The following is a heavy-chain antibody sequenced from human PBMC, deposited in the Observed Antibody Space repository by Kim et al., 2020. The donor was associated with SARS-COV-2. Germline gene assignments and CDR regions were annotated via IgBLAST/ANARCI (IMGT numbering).Heavy chain of an antibody. D-gene: IGHD6-19*01. CDR1: GFTFDDYA. Sequence: GGSLRLSCAASGFTFDDYAMHWVRQAPGKGLEWVSGISWNSGSIGYADSVKGRFTISRDNAKNSLYLQMNSLRAEDTALYYCAKGGSSGWYTHRRHTHYFDYWGQGTLVTVSS. CDR2: ISWNSGSI. J-gene: IGHJ4*02. V-gene: IGHV3-9*01. CDR3: AKGGSSGWYTHRRHTHYFDY.